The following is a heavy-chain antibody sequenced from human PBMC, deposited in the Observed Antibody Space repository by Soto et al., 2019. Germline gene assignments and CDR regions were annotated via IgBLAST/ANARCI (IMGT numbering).Heavy chain of an antibody. J-gene: IGHJ4*02. D-gene: IGHD3-10*01. CDR3: ARDQTYYYGSGRSQLDY. Sequence: GGSLRLSCAASGFTFSSYSMNWVRQAPGKGLEWVSSISSSSSYIYYADSVKGRFTISRDNAKNSLYLQMNSLRAEDTAVYYCARDQTYYYGSGRSQLDYWGQGTLVTVSS. V-gene: IGHV3-21*01. CDR1: GFTFSSYS. CDR2: ISSSSSYI.